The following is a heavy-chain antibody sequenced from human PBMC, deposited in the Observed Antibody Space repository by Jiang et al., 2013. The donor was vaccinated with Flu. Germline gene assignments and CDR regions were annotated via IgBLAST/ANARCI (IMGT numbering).Heavy chain of an antibody. Sequence: SSYAISWVRQAPGQGLEWMEGSSLXLVQQTTHRSSRGRVTITADESTSTAYMELSSLRSEDTAVYYCARGDAFDIWGQGTMVTVSS. CDR1: SSYA. CDR3: ARGDAFDI. J-gene: IGHJ3*02. V-gene: IGHV1-69*01. CDR2: SSLXLVQ.